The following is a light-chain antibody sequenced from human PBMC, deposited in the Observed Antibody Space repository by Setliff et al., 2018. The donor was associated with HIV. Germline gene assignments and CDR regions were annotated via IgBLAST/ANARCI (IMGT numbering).Light chain of an antibody. Sequence: QSALAQPTSVSGSPGQSITISCTGTSSDVGGYNYVSWYQHRPGKAPKVVIYEVSNRPPAVSNRFSGSKSGNTASLTISGLQAEEEADYYCSSYTSSGTPGFGGGTKVTVL. J-gene: IGLJ3*02. CDR3: SSYTSSGTPG. CDR1: SSDVGGYNY. CDR2: EVS. V-gene: IGLV2-14*01.